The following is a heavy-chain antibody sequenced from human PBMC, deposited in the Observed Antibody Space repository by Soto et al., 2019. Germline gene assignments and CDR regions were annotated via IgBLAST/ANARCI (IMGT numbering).Heavy chain of an antibody. Sequence: SETLSLTCAVYGGSFNEYYWSWIRQPPGKGLEWIGDINHSGDVHYNPSLKSRVTVSVDTSKNQLSLRVNSVTAADTAVYYCARVRMGYCSGGSCYRFDHWGQGTLVTVSS. CDR2: INHSGDV. CDR3: ARVRMGYCSGGSCYRFDH. CDR1: GGSFNEYY. V-gene: IGHV4-34*01. J-gene: IGHJ4*02. D-gene: IGHD2-15*01.